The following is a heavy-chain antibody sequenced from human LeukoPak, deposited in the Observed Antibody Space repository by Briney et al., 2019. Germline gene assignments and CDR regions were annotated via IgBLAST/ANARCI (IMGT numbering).Heavy chain of an antibody. CDR1: GFTFSSYW. CDR2: INSDGSTT. D-gene: IGHD6-19*01. CDR3: ARDSFSSVWSPFDY. J-gene: IGHJ4*02. V-gene: IGHV3-74*01. Sequence: GGSLRLSCEASGFTFSSYWMHWVRQAPGKGLVWVSRINSDGSTTSYAYSVKGRFTISRDNAKNTLYLQMNSLRAEDTAVYYCARDSFSSVWSPFDYWGQGTLVTVSS.